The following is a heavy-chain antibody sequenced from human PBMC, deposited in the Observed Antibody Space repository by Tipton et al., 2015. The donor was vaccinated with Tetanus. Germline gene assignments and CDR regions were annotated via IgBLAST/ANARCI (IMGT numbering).Heavy chain of an antibody. CDR2: ISYKGST. V-gene: IGHV4-39*01. Sequence: TLSLTCIVSGGSISSSSYYWGWIRQPPGKGLEWIGSISYKGSTYLNPSLKSRVTISVDTSKNQFSLNLTSVTAADTAFYYCARQSCSGGSCRFDPWGQGTLVTVSS. J-gene: IGHJ5*02. D-gene: IGHD2-15*01. CDR3: ARQSCSGGSCRFDP. CDR1: GGSISSSSYY.